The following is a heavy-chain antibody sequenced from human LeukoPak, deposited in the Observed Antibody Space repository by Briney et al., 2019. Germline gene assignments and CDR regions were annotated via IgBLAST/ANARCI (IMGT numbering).Heavy chain of an antibody. J-gene: IGHJ6*03. V-gene: IGHV4-59*01. CDR3: ARETSQKGAHHMDV. Sequence: SETLSLTCSVSTGSITGYYWSWIRQPPGKGLEWIGNIYYSGYTTYSPSLRSRVTISVDTSKNQFSLKLSSVTAADTAVYYCARETSQKGAHHMDVWGKGTTITISS. CDR1: TGSITGYY. CDR2: IYYSGYT. D-gene: IGHD3-16*01.